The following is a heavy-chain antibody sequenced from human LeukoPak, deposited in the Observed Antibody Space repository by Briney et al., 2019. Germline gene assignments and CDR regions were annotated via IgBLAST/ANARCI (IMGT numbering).Heavy chain of an antibody. J-gene: IGHJ4*02. Sequence: SETLSLTCTVSGGSISSGDYYWSWIRQPPGKGLEWIGYIYYSGSTYYNPSLKSRVTISVDTSKNQFSLKLSSVTAADTAVYYCARASSLLTFLFDYWGQGTLVTVSS. CDR2: IYYSGST. CDR3: ARASSLLTFLFDY. CDR1: GGSISSGDYY. V-gene: IGHV4-30-4*08. D-gene: IGHD1-14*01.